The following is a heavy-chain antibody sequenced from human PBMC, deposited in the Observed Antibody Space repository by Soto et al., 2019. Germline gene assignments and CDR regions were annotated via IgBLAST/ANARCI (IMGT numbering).Heavy chain of an antibody. CDR2: IIPIFGTA. J-gene: IGHJ1*01. Sequence: QVQLVQSGAEVKKPGSSVKVSCKASGGTFSSYAISWVRQAPGQGLEWMGGIIPIFGTANYAQKFQGRVTITADESTSTADREQSSLRSEDTAVYYCARDLSSVVTGYFQHWGQGTLVTVSS. D-gene: IGHD2-15*01. CDR3: ARDLSSVVTGYFQH. V-gene: IGHV1-69*12. CDR1: GGTFSSYA.